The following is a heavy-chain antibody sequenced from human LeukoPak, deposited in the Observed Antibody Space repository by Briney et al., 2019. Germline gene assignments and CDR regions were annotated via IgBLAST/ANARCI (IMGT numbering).Heavy chain of an antibody. D-gene: IGHD4-17*01. CDR2: ISGSGGST. V-gene: IGHV3-23*01. CDR1: GFTFSSYA. Sequence: GSLRLSCAASGFTFSSYAMSWVRQAPGKGLEWGSAISGSGGSTYYADSVKGRFTISRDNSKNTLYLQMNSLRAEDTAVYYCAKEITVTTLVGYYYYGMDVWGQGTTVTVSS. J-gene: IGHJ6*02. CDR3: AKEITVTTLVGYYYYGMDV.